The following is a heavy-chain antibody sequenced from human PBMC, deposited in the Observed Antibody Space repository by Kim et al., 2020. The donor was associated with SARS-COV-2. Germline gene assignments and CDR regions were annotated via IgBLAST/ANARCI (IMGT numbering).Heavy chain of an antibody. CDR2: ISAYNGNT. V-gene: IGHV1-18*01. CDR3: ARYTRMRTDIVVVPAAIPPYYYYYYMDV. CDR1: GYTFTSDG. D-gene: IGHD2-2*02. Sequence: ASVKVSCKASGYTFTSDGISWVRQAPGQGLEWMGWISAYNGNTNYAQKLQGRVTMTTATSTSTAYMELRSLRSDDTAVYYCARYTRMRTDIVVVPAAIPPYYYYYYMDVWGKGTTVTVSS. J-gene: IGHJ6*03.